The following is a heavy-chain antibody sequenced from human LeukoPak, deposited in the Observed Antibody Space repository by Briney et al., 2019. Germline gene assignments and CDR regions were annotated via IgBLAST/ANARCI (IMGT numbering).Heavy chain of an antibody. CDR2: INGDGTIA. CDR3: ARVAYCGGDCYSLDYYDMDV. Sequence: PGGSLRLSCAASRFTLRNYWMHWVRQTPGKGLLWVSRINGDGTIATYAGSVKGRFTISRYNAKNTLYLPMNSLRAEDTDVYYCARVAYCGGDCYSLDYYDMDVWGKGTTVTVSS. CDR1: RFTLRNYW. D-gene: IGHD2-21*02. J-gene: IGHJ6*03. V-gene: IGHV3-74*01.